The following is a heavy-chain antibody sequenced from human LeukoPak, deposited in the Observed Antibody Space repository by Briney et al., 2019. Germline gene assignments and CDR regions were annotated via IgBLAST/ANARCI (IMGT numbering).Heavy chain of an antibody. J-gene: IGHJ4*02. V-gene: IGHV4-31*03. CDR1: GGSISSGGYY. Sequence: PSQTLSLTCTVSGGSISSGGYYWSWIRQHPGKGLEGRGYIYYSGSTYYSPSLRSRVTISRYTSKNQFSLKLSSVTAADTAVYYCARVAYYSDRSAFAFFDYWGRGTLVTVSS. D-gene: IGHD3-22*01. CDR3: ARVAYYSDRSAFAFFDY. CDR2: IYYSGST.